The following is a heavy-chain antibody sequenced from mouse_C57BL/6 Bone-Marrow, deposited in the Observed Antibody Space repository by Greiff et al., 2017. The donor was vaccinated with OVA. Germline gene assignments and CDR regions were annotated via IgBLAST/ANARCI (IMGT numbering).Heavy chain of an antibody. CDR2: IYPRDGST. Sequence: QVQLQQSDAELVKPGASVKISCTVSGYTFTDHTIHWMKQRPEQGLDGIGYIYPRDGSTKYNEKFKGKATLTADKSSSTAYMPLNSLTSEDSAVYFCARRGWDVVFDDWGQGTTLTVSS. J-gene: IGHJ2*01. V-gene: IGHV1-78*01. D-gene: IGHD4-1*01. CDR3: ARRGWDVVFDD. CDR1: GYTFTDHT.